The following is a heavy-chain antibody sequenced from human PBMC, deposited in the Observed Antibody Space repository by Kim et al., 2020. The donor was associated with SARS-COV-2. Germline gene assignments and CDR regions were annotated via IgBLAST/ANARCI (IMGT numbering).Heavy chain of an antibody. Sequence: TYYNPSLQSRVTISVDTSKNQFSLNVRSVTATDTAVYYCARRGGIVNNYNYWGQGTLVTVSS. D-gene: IGHD1-1*01. V-gene: IGHV4-39*01. CDR2: T. CDR3: ARRGGIVNNYNY. J-gene: IGHJ4*02.